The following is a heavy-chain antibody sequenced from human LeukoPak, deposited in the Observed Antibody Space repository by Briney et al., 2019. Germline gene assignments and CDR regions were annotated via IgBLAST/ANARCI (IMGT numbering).Heavy chain of an antibody. V-gene: IGHV4-38-2*02. CDR1: GYSISSGYY. CDR2: IYHSGST. J-gene: IGHJ4*02. CDR3: ARDEAGYFDWLLSYFDY. D-gene: IGHD3-9*01. Sequence: SETLSLTCTVSGYSISSGYYWGWIRPPPGKGLEWIGIIYHSGSTYYNPSLKSRVTISVDTSKNQFSLKLSSVTAADTAVYYCARDEAGYFDWLLSYFDYWGQGTLVTVSS.